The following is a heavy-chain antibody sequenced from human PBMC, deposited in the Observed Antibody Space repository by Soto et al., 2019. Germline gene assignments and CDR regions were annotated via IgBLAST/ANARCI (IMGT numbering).Heavy chain of an antibody. CDR2: FDPEDGET. Sequence: ASVKVSCKVSGYTLTELSMHWVRQAPGKGLEWMGGFDPEDGETIYAQKFQGRVTMTEDTSTDTAYMELSSLRSEDTAVYYCATAPSLGNYYDSSGFCWGQGTLVTVSS. V-gene: IGHV1-24*01. CDR3: ATAPSLGNYYDSSGFC. J-gene: IGHJ4*02. D-gene: IGHD3-22*01. CDR1: GYTLTELS.